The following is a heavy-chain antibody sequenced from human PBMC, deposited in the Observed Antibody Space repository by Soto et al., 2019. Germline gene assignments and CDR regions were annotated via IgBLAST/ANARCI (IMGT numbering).Heavy chain of an antibody. CDR1: GYTFTGYF. D-gene: IGHD3-10*01. J-gene: IGHJ5*02. CDR3: ARVIRGAYYNSPLDT. Sequence: XSVKGSCKASGYTFTGYFMHWGRQAPGQGLEWMGWINPYSGGADYAQSFQGRVTMTRDTSISTVYMELSRLRFDDTAVYYCARVIRGAYYNSPLDTWGQGTVVTVSS. CDR2: INPYSGGA. V-gene: IGHV1-2*02.